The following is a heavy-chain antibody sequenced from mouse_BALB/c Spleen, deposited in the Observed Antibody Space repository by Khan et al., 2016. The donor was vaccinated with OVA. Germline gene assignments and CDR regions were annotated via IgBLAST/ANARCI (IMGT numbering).Heavy chain of an antibody. D-gene: IGHD1-1*01. CDR2: TNPTNGRT. V-gene: IGHV1S81*02. CDR1: GYTFTSYW. Sequence: QVQLQQSGAELVKAGASVKMSCKASGYTFTSYWMHWVKQRLGQGLEWFAETNPTNGRTYYHEKFKSKATLNVDKSSSTAYMLLSGPTFEDSAVYYCARIKKIVATYFDYWGQGTTLTVSS. CDR3: ARIKKIVATYFDY. J-gene: IGHJ2*01.